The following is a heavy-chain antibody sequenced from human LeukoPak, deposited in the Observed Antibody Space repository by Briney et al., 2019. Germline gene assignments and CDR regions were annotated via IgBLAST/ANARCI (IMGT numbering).Heavy chain of an antibody. CDR2: TSHSGST. D-gene: IGHD6-13*01. CDR1: GVSFSDYY. CDR3: AREGIIVAGGTWDY. Sequence: SETLSLTCAVYGVSFSDYYWSWLRQPPGKGLEWIGETSHSGSTNYNPSLKSRVTISADTSKKQFSLRLTSVTAADTAVYYCAREGIIVAGGTWDYWGQGTLVTVSS. V-gene: IGHV4-34*01. J-gene: IGHJ4*02.